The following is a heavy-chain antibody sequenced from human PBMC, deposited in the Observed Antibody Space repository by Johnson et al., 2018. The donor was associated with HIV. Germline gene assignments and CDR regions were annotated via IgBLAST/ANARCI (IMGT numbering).Heavy chain of an antibody. CDR3: ARVRVGAILADAFDI. V-gene: IGHV3-66*03. CDR2: IYSGGST. Sequence: VQVVESGGGLIQPGGSLRLSCAASGFTVSSNYMSWVRQAPGKGLEWVSVIYSGGSTYYADSVKGRFTISRDNSKNTLYLQMNSLRAEDTAVYYCARVRVGAILADAFDIWGQGTMVTVSS. CDR1: GFTVSSNY. D-gene: IGHD2-15*01. J-gene: IGHJ3*02.